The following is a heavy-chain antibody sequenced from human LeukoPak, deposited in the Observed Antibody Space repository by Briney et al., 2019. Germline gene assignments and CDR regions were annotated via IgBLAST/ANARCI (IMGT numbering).Heavy chain of an antibody. CDR3: ARDEGYCTNGVCYTGYGMDV. D-gene: IGHD2-8*01. CDR1: GGTFSSYA. Sequence: ASVKVSCKASGGTFSSYAISWERQAPGQGLEWMGGINPNSGGTNYAQKFRGRVTMTRDTSISTAYMELSRLRSDDTAVYYCARDEGYCTNGVCYTGYGMDVWGQGTTVTVSS. V-gene: IGHV1-2*02. J-gene: IGHJ6*02. CDR2: INPNSGGT.